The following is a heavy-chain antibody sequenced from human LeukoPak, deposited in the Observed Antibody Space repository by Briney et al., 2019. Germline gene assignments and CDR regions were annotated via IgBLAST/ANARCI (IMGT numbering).Heavy chain of an antibody. Sequence: SETLSLTCTVSGGSITNNNYYWGWIRQPPGKGLEWIGSIYYSGSTYYTPSLKSRVIISVDTSKNQFSLKLSSVTAADTAVYYCARKILRYYESAARNWFDPWGRGTLVTVPS. CDR2: IYYSGST. D-gene: IGHD3-22*01. J-gene: IGHJ5*02. CDR1: GGSITNNNYY. V-gene: IGHV4-39*01. CDR3: ARKILRYYESAARNWFDP.